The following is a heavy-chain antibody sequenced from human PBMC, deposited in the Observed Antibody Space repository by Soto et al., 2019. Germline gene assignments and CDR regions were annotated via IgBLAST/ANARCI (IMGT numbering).Heavy chain of an antibody. CDR2: INGDGSRT. CDR1: GFSFSTYW. CDR3: ARVGQGRYYFDF. V-gene: IGHV3-74*01. Sequence: EVQLVESGGGLVQPGGSLRLSCAGSGFSFSTYWMHWVRQVPGKGLVWVSRINGDGSRTSYADSVQGRFTISRDNAKNTLYLLMNSLTAEDTAVYYCARVGQGRYYFDFWGQGTLVTVSS. J-gene: IGHJ4*02.